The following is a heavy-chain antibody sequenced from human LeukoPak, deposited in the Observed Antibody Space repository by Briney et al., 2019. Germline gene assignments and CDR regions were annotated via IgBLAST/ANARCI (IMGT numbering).Heavy chain of an antibody. J-gene: IGHJ5*02. Sequence: ASVKVSCKASGYTFTSYDINWVRQAPGQGLEWMGWMNPNSGNTAYAHKFQSRVTMTRNTSISTAYMELSSLRSEDTAVYYCARGRSWFDPWGQGTLVTVSS. D-gene: IGHD1-14*01. CDR1: GYTFTSYD. CDR3: ARGRSWFDP. V-gene: IGHV1-8*01. CDR2: MNPNSGNT.